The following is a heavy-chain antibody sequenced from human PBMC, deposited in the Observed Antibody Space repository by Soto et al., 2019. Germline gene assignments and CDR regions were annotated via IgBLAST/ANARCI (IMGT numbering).Heavy chain of an antibody. Sequence: SETLSLTCTVSGGSTSSDDYWSWIRKPPGKGLEWIGHIYYSGNTEYNPSLKSRLAISIDTSKNQFSLKRTSVTDADTAVYFCAREGGESSDGLYYFDPWGQGSLVTVS. CDR2: IYYSGNT. J-gene: IGHJ4*02. CDR3: AREGGESSDGLYYFDP. CDR1: GGSTSSDDY. V-gene: IGHV4-30-4*01. D-gene: IGHD3-16*01.